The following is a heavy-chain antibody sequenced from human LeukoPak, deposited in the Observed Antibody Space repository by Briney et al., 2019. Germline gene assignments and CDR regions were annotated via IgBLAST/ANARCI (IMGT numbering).Heavy chain of an antibody. CDR3: ARGAPYNAFGLDAFHI. CDR1: GFTFSTDA. D-gene: IGHD1-26*01. V-gene: IGHV3-30*04. J-gene: IGHJ3*02. CDR2: VSYHGSTQ. Sequence: PGGSLRLSCAASGFTFSTDAMHWVRQAPGKGLEWVAVVSYHGSTQYYGDSVKGQFTISRDNSKNTVYLQMNILRAEDTAVYYCARGAPYNAFGLDAFHIWGQGTMVTVSS.